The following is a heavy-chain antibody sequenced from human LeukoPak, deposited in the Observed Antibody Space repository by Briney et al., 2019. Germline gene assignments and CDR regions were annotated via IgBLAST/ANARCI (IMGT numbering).Heavy chain of an antibody. J-gene: IGHJ6*03. V-gene: IGHV1-2*02. CDR3: ARTYDSSGYYPSYYYYYYMDV. D-gene: IGHD3-22*01. CDR2: INPNSGGT. Sequence: ASVKVSCKASGYTFTGYYMHWARQAPGQGHEWMGWINPNSGGTNYAQKFQGRVTMTRDTSISTAYMELSRLRSDDTAVYYCARTYDSSGYYPSYYYYYYMDVWGKGTTVTVSS. CDR1: GYTFTGYY.